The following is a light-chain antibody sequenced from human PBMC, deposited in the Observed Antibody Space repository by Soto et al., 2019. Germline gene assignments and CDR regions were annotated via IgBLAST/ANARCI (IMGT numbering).Light chain of an antibody. Sequence: IQLTQSPSEMATPICGRGSCTCKASQDISKFLNWYQHKPRQAPSLLLYDASTSHFGVPPRFSGSGSGTDFTLTTSSLQAEDVAVYYCQQYYSTPWLTFGGGTKVDIK. CDR3: QQYYSTPWLT. V-gene: IGKV1-33*01. CDR2: DAS. CDR1: QDISKF. J-gene: IGKJ4*01.